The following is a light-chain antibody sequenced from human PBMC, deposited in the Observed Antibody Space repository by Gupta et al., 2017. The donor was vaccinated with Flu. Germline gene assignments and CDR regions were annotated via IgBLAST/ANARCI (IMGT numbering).Light chain of an antibody. CDR3: HVWDGSSDQYV. J-gene: IGLJ1*01. Sequence: SYVLTQPPSVSVAPGQTARITCGGNNIRSKNVHWYQHKAGQAPVLVVYDDSDRPSGIAERFSGSNSGKAATLTISRVEAGDEADYYCHVWDGSSDQYVFGTGTKVTVL. CDR2: DDS. V-gene: IGLV3-21*02. CDR1: NIRSKN.